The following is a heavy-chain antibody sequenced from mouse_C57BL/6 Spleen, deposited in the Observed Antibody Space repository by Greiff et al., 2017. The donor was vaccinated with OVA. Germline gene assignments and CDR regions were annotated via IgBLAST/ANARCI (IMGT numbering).Heavy chain of an antibody. V-gene: IGHV1-64*01. J-gene: IGHJ4*01. CDR2: IYPYSGGP. D-gene: IGHD5-1*01. Sequence: QVQLKQPGPELVKPGASVKLSCKASGYTFTSYWMHWVKQRPGHGLDWIGMIYPYSGGPSYNEKFKGKATLTVDKSSSTAYMQLSSLTSEDSAVYYCARSSTYYAMDYWGQGTSVTVSS. CDR1: GYTFTSYW. CDR3: ARSSTYYAMDY.